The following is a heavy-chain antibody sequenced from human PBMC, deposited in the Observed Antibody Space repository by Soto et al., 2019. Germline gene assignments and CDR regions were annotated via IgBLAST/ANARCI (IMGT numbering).Heavy chain of an antibody. CDR1: GFTFGSYW. Sequence: GGSLRLSCAASGFTFGSYWMSWVRQAPGKGLEWVANIKQDGSEKYYVDSVKGRFTISRDNAKNTLYLQMNSLRAEDTAVYYCARERATKGSGSRGSYRDYWGQGTLVTVSS. CDR2: IKQDGSEK. J-gene: IGHJ4*02. CDR3: ARERATKGSGSRGSYRDY. V-gene: IGHV3-7*05. D-gene: IGHD3-10*01.